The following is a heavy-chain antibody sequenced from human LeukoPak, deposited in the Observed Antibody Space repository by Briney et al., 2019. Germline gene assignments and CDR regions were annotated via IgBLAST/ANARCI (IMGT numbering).Heavy chain of an antibody. J-gene: IGHJ4*02. D-gene: IGHD5-12*01. CDR2: ISAYNGNT. CDR3: ARAGYSGYDSGPRY. V-gene: IGHV1-18*01. CDR1: GYTFTSYG. Sequence: ASVKVSCKASGYTFTSYGISWVRQAPGQGLEWMGWISAYNGNTNYAQKFQGRVTMTRDTSISTAYMELSRLRSDDTAVYYCARAGYSGYDSGPRYWGQGTLVTVSS.